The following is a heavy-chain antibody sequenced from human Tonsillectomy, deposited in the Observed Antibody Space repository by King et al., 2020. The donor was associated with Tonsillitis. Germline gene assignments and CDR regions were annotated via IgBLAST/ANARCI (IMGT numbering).Heavy chain of an antibody. D-gene: IGHD6-19*01. Sequence: VQLVESGGGLVQPGGSLRLSCEASGFTFSSYSMNWVRQAPGKGLEWVTDISSSSRTINYADSVKGRFTISRDNAKNSLYLQMNSLRAEDTAVYYCAREAAIYSSGWYFDYWGQGPLVTVSS. CDR1: GFTFSSYS. J-gene: IGHJ4*02. CDR2: ISSSSRTI. V-gene: IGHV3-48*01. CDR3: AREAAIYSSGWYFDY.